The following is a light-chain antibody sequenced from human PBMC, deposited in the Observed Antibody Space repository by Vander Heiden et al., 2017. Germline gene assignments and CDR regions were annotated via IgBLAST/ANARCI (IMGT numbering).Light chain of an antibody. CDR1: SSDVGGYNY. CDR2: DVS. V-gene: IGLV2-14*01. CDR3: SSYTSSSTLYV. J-gene: IGLJ1*01. Sequence: HSALTHPASVSGSPGQSIPISCTGTSSDVGGYNYVSWYQQHPGKAPKLMIYDVSNRPSGVSDRFSGSKSGNTASLTISGLQAEDEADYYCSSYTSSSTLYVFGTGTKVTVL.